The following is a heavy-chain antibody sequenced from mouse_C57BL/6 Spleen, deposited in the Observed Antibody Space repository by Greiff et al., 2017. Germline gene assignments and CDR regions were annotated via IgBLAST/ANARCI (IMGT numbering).Heavy chain of an antibody. V-gene: IGHV1-64*01. CDR3: ASAYHYAMDY. J-gene: IGHJ4*01. Sequence: QVQLPQPFSSLLNPFPSFKLSCKASGYTFTSYWMHWVKQRPGQGLEWIGMIHPNSGSTNYNEKFKSKATLTVDKSSSTAYMQLSSLTSEDSAVYYCASAYHYAMDYWGQGTSVTVSS. CDR2: IHPNSGST. CDR1: GYTFTSYW. D-gene: IGHD3-1*01.